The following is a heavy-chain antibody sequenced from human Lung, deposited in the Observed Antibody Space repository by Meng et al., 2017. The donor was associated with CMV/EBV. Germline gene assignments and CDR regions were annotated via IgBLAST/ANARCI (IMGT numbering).Heavy chain of an antibody. CDR2: MNPNSGNT. D-gene: IGHD5-18*01. CDR1: GYTFTSYD. Sequence: SVXVSXXASGYTFTSYDINWVRQATGQGLEWMGWMNPNSGNTGYAQKFQGRVTMTRNTSISTAYMELSSLRSEDTAVYYCARGKGSYYYYYGMDVWGQGXTVTGSS. V-gene: IGHV1-8*01. J-gene: IGHJ6*02. CDR3: ARGKGSYYYYYGMDV.